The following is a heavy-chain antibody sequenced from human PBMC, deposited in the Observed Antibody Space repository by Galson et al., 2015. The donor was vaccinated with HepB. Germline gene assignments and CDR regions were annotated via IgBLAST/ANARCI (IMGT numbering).Heavy chain of an antibody. CDR3: ARDPKDIVVVPADINYYYYGMDV. CDR2: VNPSGGST. Sequence: SVKVSCKASGYTFTSYYMHWVRQAPGQGLEWMGIVNPSGGSTSYAQKFQGRVTMTRDTSTSTVYMELSSLRSEDTAVYYCARDPKDIVVVPADINYYYYGMDVWGQGTTVTVSS. D-gene: IGHD2-2*01. J-gene: IGHJ6*02. CDR1: GYTFTSYY. V-gene: IGHV1-46*01.